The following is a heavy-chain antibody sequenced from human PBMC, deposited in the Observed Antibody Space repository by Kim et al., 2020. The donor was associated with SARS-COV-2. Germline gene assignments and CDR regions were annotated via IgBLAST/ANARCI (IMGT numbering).Heavy chain of an antibody. J-gene: IGHJ6*02. Sequence: ASVKVSCKASGYTFTSYYMHWVRQAPGQGLEWMGIINPSGGSTSYAQRFQGRVTMTRDTSTSTFYMELSSLRSEDTAVYYCAREMATTSLYYYGMDVWGQGTTVTVSS. CDR3: AREMATTSLYYYGMDV. CDR2: INPSGGST. D-gene: IGHD5-12*01. V-gene: IGHV1-46*01. CDR1: GYTFTSYY.